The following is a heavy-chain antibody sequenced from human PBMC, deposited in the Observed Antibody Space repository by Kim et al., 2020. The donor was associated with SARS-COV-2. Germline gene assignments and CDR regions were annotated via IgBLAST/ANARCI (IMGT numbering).Heavy chain of an antibody. CDR3: ARDPPPSLRYFDWSSGPHFDY. V-gene: IGHV3-11*01. D-gene: IGHD3-9*01. Sequence: FTISRDTAKNSLYLQMNSLRAEDTAVYYCARDPPPSLRYFDWSSGPHFDYWGQGTLVTVSS. J-gene: IGHJ4*02.